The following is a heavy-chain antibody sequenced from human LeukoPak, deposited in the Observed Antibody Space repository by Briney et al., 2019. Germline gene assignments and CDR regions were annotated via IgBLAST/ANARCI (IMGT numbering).Heavy chain of an antibody. D-gene: IGHD2-15*01. CDR2: IYYSGST. J-gene: IGHJ4*02. CDR1: GVSISNYY. V-gene: IGHV4-39*07. Sequence: SETLSLTCTVSGVSISNYYWSWIRQPPGKGLEWIGSIYYSGSTYYNPSLKSRVTISVGTSKNQFSLKLSSVTAADTAVYYCARVLVVAALVDYWGQGTLVTVSS. CDR3: ARVLVVAALVDY.